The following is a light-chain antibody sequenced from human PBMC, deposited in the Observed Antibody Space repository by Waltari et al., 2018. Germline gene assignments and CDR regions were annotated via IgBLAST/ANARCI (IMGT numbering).Light chain of an antibody. CDR2: AAS. Sequence: DIQMTQSPSSLSASIGDRVTITCRASQSISIYLNWYQQKPGQAPKLLINAASNLQSGVPSRFSGSGSGTDFTLTISSLQPEDFATYYCQQSYSTPPYTFGQGTKLEIK. V-gene: IGKV1-39*01. CDR3: QQSYSTPPYT. CDR1: QSISIY. J-gene: IGKJ2*01.